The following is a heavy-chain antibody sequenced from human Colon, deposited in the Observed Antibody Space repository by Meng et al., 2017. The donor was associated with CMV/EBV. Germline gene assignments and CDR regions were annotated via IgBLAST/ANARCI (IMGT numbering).Heavy chain of an antibody. V-gene: IGHV3-21*01. CDR1: GFTFDDYG. J-gene: IGHJ4*02. CDR3: ARDPGDGSD. Sequence: GGSLRLSCAASGFTFDDYGMSWVRQVPGKGLEWVSSITGSSSYMYYADSVKGRFTISRDNAKNSLYLQMNSLRAEDTAVYYCARDPGDGSDWGQGTLVTVSS. CDR2: ITGSSSYM. D-gene: IGHD2-15*01.